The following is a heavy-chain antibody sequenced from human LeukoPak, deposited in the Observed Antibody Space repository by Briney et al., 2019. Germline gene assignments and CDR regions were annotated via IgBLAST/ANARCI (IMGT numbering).Heavy chain of an antibody. CDR1: GGSISSGSHY. CDR3: ASGWTSQGWFDP. CDR2: IYTSGST. J-gene: IGHJ5*02. V-gene: IGHV4-61*02. Sequence: SETLSLTCTVSGGSISSGSHYWSWIRQPAGKGLEWIGRIYTSGSTNYNPSLKSRVTISVDTSKNQFSLKLSSVTAADTAVDYCASGWTSQGWFDPWGQGTLVTVSS. D-gene: IGHD2-2*01.